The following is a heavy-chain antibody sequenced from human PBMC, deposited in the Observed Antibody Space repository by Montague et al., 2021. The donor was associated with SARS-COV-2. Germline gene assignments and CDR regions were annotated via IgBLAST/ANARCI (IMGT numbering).Heavy chain of an antibody. Sequence: SETLSPTCTVSGVSINEYFWTWIRQTPGKGLEWIGYIFFNRGPIHNASLKNRVTISLDTSKSQVSLRLTSVTAADTAVYFCVSGRDGSYSHFHFWGQGALVTVSS. CDR1: GVSINEYF. J-gene: IGHJ1*01. CDR3: VSGRDGSYSHFHF. V-gene: IGHV4-59*01. CDR2: IFFNRGP. D-gene: IGHD4-11*01.